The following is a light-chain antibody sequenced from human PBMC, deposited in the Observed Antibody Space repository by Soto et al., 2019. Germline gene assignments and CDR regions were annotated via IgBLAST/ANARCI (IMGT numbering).Light chain of an antibody. J-gene: IGKJ1*01. Sequence: ETVLTQSPGTLSLSPGESATLSRRASESVSSTYLGWYQQKPGQAPRLLIYGASSRATGIPDRFSGSVSGTDFTLTIARLEPEDFAVYYCQLYGESPPRTFGQGTKVEIK. V-gene: IGKV3-20*01. CDR3: QLYGESPPRT. CDR2: GAS. CDR1: ESVSSTY.